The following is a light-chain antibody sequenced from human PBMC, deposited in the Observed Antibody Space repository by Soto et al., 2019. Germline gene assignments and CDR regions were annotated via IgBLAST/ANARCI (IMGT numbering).Light chain of an antibody. Sequence: EIVLTQSPVTLSLSPLERATLSCIASQSVSSSYLAWYQQKPGQAPRLLIYGASSRATGIPDRFSGSGSGTDFTLTISRLEPEDFAVYYCQQYGSSPLTFGGGTKVDIK. J-gene: IGKJ4*01. CDR2: GAS. V-gene: IGKV3-20*01. CDR1: QSVSSSY. CDR3: QQYGSSPLT.